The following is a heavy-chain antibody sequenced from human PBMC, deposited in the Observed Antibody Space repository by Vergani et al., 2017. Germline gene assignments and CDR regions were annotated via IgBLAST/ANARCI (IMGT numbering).Heavy chain of an antibody. V-gene: IGHV3-23*01. CDR3: AKDRNWNDGYFDY. CDR2: ISGSGGST. CDR1: GFTFSSYA. J-gene: IGHJ4*02. D-gene: IGHD1-1*01. Sequence: EVQLLESGGGFVQPEGSLRLSCAASGFTFSSYAMSWVRQAPGKGLECVSAISGSGGSTYYAASVKGRFTISRDNSKNTLYLQMNSLRAEDTAVYYCAKDRNWNDGYFDYWGQGTLVTVSS.